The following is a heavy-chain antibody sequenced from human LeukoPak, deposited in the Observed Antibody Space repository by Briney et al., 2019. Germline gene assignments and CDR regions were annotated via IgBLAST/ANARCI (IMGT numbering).Heavy chain of an antibody. V-gene: IGHV5-51*01. CDR3: ARHSASSSWYAYFDY. D-gene: IGHD6-13*01. CDR1: GYSFTSYW. CDR2: IYPGDSDT. J-gene: IGHJ4*02. Sequence: GESLKISCKGSGYSFTSYWIGWVRQMPGKGLEWMGIIYPGDSDTRYSPSFQGQVTISADKSISTAHLQWSSLKASDTAMYYCARHSASSSWYAYFDYWGQGTLVTVSS.